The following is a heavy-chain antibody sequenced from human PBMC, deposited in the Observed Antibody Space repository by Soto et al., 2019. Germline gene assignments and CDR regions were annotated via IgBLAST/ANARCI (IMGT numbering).Heavy chain of an antibody. Sequence: PSETLSLTCTVSGGSISSCYWSWIRQPPGKGLEWIGYIYYSGSTNYNPSLKSRVTISVDTSKNQFSLKLSSVTAADTAVYYCARMSAANYDILTGYYLPANYGMDVWGQGTTVTVSS. CDR3: ARMSAANYDILTGYYLPANYGMDV. CDR1: GGSISSCY. V-gene: IGHV4-59*01. CDR2: IYYSGST. J-gene: IGHJ6*02. D-gene: IGHD3-9*01.